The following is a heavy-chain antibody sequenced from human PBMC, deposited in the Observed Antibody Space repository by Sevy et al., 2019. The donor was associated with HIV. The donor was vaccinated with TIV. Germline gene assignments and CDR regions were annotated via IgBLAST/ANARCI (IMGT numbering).Heavy chain of an antibody. V-gene: IGHV4-59*01. J-gene: IGHJ5*02. Sequence: SETLSLTCTVSGGSISAYYWSWIRQPPGKGLEYLGYIYYTGSTNYNPSLKSRVTISVDPSKNQFSLKLSSVTAAGTAVYYWARAPPVRSGDDSLNGFDPWGQGTLVTVSS. CDR3: ARAPPVRSGDDSLNGFDP. D-gene: IGHD5-12*01. CDR1: GGSISAYY. CDR2: IYYTGST.